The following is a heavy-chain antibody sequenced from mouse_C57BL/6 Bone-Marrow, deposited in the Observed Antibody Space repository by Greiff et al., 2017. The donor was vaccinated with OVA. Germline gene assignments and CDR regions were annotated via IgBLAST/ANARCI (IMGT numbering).Heavy chain of an antibody. CDR2: IDPETGGT. J-gene: IGHJ1*03. CDR1: GYTFTDYE. Sequence: QVQLQQSGAELVRPGASVTLSCKASGYTFTDYEMHWVKQTPVHGLEWIGAIDPETGGTAYNQKFKGKAILTADKSSSTAYMELRSLTSENSAVYYCTRILYYGSSYWDFDVWGTGTTVTVSS. CDR3: TRILYYGSSYWDFDV. D-gene: IGHD1-1*01. V-gene: IGHV1-15*01.